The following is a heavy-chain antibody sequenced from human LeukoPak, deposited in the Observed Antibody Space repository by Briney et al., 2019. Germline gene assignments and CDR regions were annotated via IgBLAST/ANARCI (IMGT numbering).Heavy chain of an antibody. CDR3: ARARGWYNWFDP. D-gene: IGHD6-19*01. J-gene: IGHJ5*02. CDR1: GGTFSSYT. V-gene: IGHV1-69*02. CDR2: IIPILGIA. Sequence: GSSVKVSCKASGGTFSSYTISWVRQAPGQGLEWMGRIIPILGIANYAQKFQGRVTITADKSTSTAYMELSSLRSEDTAVYYCARARGWYNWFDPWGQGTLVTVSS.